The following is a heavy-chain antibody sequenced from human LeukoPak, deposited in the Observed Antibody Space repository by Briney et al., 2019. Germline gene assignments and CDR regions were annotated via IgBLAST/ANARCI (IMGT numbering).Heavy chain of an antibody. Sequence: GGSLRLSCAASGFTFSSYAMSWVRQGPGKGLEWVSAIIGSGGATYYADSVKGRFTISRDNFRNTLYLQMKSLTVEDTAVYYCAKDLGGTYNFYYYGMDVWGQGTTVTVTS. CDR2: IIGSGGAT. D-gene: IGHD1-14*01. V-gene: IGHV3-23*01. CDR1: GFTFSSYA. CDR3: AKDLGGTYNFYYYGMDV. J-gene: IGHJ6*02.